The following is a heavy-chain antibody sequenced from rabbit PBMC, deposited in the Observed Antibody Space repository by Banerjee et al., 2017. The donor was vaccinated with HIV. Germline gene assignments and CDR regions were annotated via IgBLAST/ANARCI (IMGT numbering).Heavy chain of an antibody. D-gene: IGHD4-2*01. V-gene: IGHV1S45*01. CDR3: ARDAAGSKWYTAFNL. CDR2: IDAGSGTT. Sequence: QEQLVESGGGLVQPEGSLTLTCTASGFSFSRTYYMCWVRQAPGKGLEWIACIDAGSGTTYYANWAKGRFTISRTSSTTVTLQMTSLTAADTATYFCARDAAGSKWYTAFNLRGPGTLVTVS. J-gene: IGHJ4*01. CDR1: GFSFSRTYY.